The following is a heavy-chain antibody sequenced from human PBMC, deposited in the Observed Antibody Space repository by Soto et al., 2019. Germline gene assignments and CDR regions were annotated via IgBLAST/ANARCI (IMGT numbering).Heavy chain of an antibody. D-gene: IGHD3-22*01. Sequence: GGSLRLSCAASGFTFSSYWMSWVRQAPGKGLEWVANIKQDGSEKYYVDSVKGRFTISRDNAKNSLYLQMNSLRAEDTAVYYCARDGYYYDSPDYYYGMDVWGQGTTVTVSS. CDR1: GFTFSSYW. CDR3: ARDGYYYDSPDYYYGMDV. CDR2: IKQDGSEK. V-gene: IGHV3-7*01. J-gene: IGHJ6*02.